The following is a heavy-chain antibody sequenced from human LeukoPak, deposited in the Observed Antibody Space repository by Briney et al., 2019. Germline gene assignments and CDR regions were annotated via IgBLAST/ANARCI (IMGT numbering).Heavy chain of an antibody. CDR2: IYSTGSI. CDR1: GGSISSYY. J-gene: IGHJ4*02. D-gene: IGHD6-13*01. CDR3: ARQIASAGTGGFDF. V-gene: IGHV4-4*07. Sequence: SETLSLTCTVSGGSISSYYWSWIRQPAGKGLEWIGRIYSTGSINYNTSLKSRVTMSVDTSKKQFSLRLRSVTAADTAVYYCARQIASAGTGGFDFWGQGALVTVSS.